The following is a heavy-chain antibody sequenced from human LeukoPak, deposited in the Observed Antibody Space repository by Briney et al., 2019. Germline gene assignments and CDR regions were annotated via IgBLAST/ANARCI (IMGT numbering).Heavy chain of an antibody. CDR3: AKAQWLGSLDQ. CDR1: GFTFSSYA. D-gene: IGHD6-19*01. CDR2: VSGSDAST. J-gene: IGHJ4*02. Sequence: PGGSLRLSCAASGFTFSSYAMSWVRQAPGEGLEWVSGVSGSDASTYNADYVKGRFTISRDNSRNTLYMQMNSLRAEDTAVYYCAKAQWLGSLDQWGQGTLVTVSS. V-gene: IGHV3-23*01.